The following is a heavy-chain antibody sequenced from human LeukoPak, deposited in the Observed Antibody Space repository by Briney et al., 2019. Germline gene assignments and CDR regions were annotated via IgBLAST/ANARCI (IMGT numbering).Heavy chain of an antibody. J-gene: IGHJ4*02. CDR1: GFTFSSYS. D-gene: IGHD5-18*01. CDR3: ARIGVDTAMVPPSPVLCY. CDR2: ISRSSSYI. Sequence: GGSLRLSRAASGFTFSSYSMNWVRQAPGKGLEWVSSISRSSSYIYYADSVKGRFTISRDTAKNSLYLQMNSLRAEATAVYYFARIGVDTAMVPPSPVLCYRGQRTLVTVSS. V-gene: IGHV3-21*01.